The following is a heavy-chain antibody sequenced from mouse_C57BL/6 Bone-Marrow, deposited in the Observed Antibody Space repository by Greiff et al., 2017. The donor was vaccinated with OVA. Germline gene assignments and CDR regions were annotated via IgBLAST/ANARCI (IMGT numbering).Heavy chain of an antibody. CDR1: GYTFTGYW. D-gene: IGHD1-1*01. Sequence: QVQLKESGAELMKPGASVKLSCKATGYTFTGYWIEWVKQRPGHGLEWIGEILPGSGSTNYNEKFKGKATFTADTSSNTAYMQLSSLTTEDSAIYYCARDYYGSTPVAYWGQGTLVTVSA. CDR3: ARDYYGSTPVAY. CDR2: ILPGSGST. V-gene: IGHV1-9*01. J-gene: IGHJ3*01.